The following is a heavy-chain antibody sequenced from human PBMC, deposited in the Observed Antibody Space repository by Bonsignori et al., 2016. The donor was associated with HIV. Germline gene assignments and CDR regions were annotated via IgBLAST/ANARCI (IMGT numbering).Heavy chain of an antibody. D-gene: IGHD2-2*02. J-gene: IGHJ4*02. CDR2: MNPNSGNT. Sequence: WVRQAPGQGLEWMGWMNPNSGNTGYAQKFQGRVTMTRNTSISTAYMELSSLRSDDTAVYYCARGRSAPVAIRGSSLKDYWGQGTLVTVSS. CDR3: ARGRSAPVAIRGSSLKDY. V-gene: IGHV1-8*01.